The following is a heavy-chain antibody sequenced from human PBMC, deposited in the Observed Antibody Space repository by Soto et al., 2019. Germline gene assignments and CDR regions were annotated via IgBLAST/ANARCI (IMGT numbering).Heavy chain of an antibody. V-gene: IGHV4-34*01. D-gene: IGHD6-19*01. CDR2: INHSGST. CDR3: ARGGSRAVAGTDYFDY. J-gene: IGHJ4*02. CDR1: GGSFSGYY. Sequence: SETLSLTCAVYGGSFSGYYWSWIRQPPGKGLEWIGEINHSGSTNYNPSLKSRVTISVDTSKNQFSMKLSSVTAADTAVYYCARGGSRAVAGTDYFDYWGQGTLVTVSS.